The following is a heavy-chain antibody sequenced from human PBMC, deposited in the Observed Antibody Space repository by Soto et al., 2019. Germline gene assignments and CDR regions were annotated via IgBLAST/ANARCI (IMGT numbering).Heavy chain of an antibody. J-gene: IGHJ4*02. D-gene: IGHD3-22*01. Sequence: SETLSLTCSVSGDSISNSRFYWAWIRQPPGEGLEWIGSIYHTGNAYYNPSLKSRVTIFVDTSKNQFSLKLTSVTAADTALYYCARDYFDSSAWPFGNWGQGTLVTVSS. CDR1: GDSISNSRFY. CDR3: ARDYFDSSAWPFGN. V-gene: IGHV4-39*01. CDR2: IYHTGNA.